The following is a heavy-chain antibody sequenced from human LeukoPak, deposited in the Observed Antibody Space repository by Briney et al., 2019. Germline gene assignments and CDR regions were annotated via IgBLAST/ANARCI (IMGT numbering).Heavy chain of an antibody. CDR3: AKVQLADGEGGAFDI. CDR1: GYTFTSYY. J-gene: IGHJ3*02. CDR2: INPSGGST. V-gene: IGHV1-46*01. Sequence: SVNVSCKASGYTFTSYYMHWVRQAPGQGLEWMGIINPSGGSTSYAQKFQGRVTMTRDTSTSTVYMELSSLRSEDTAVYYCAKVQLADGEGGAFDIWGQGTMVTVSS. D-gene: IGHD5-24*01.